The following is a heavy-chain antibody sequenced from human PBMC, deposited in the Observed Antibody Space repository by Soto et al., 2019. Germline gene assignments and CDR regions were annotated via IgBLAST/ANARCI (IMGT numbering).Heavy chain of an antibody. CDR2: IRSKVNTYAT. V-gene: IGHV3-73*02. Sequence: EVQLVESGGGLVQPGGSLKLSCVASGFTFSDSAMHWVRQASGKGLEWVGRIRSKVNTYATAYAASVKGRFTISRDDSMNTAYLQMNSLKTEDTAVYYCTRRRDWTAMAPLDYWGQGTLVTVSS. CDR1: GFTFSDSA. CDR3: TRRRDWTAMAPLDY. J-gene: IGHJ4*02. D-gene: IGHD5-18*01.